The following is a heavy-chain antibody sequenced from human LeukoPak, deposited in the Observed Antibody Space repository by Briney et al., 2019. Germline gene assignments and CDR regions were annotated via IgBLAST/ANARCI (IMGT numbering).Heavy chain of an antibody. J-gene: IGHJ5*02. Sequence: GGSLRLSCAVSGFTFSDYYMSWIRQAPGKGLEGVSYISSSGSTIYYADSVKGRFTISRDNAKNSLYLQMNSLRAEDTAVYYCARESCSGGSCRAPWFDPWGQGTLVTVSS. D-gene: IGHD2-15*01. CDR1: GFTFSDYY. CDR3: ARESCSGGSCRAPWFDP. CDR2: ISSSGSTI. V-gene: IGHV3-11*04.